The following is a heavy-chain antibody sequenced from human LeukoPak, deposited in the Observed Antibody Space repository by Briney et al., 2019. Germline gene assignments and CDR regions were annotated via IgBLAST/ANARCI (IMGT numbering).Heavy chain of an antibody. Sequence: PSETLSLTCAVYGGSFSGYYWIWIRQPPGKGLEWIGEINHSGSTNYNPSLKSRVTISVDTSKNQFSLKLSSVTAADTAVYYCARLPRRMVRGVIKYWYFDLWGRGTLVTVSS. CDR3: ARLPRRMVRGVIKYWYFDL. CDR1: GGSFSGYY. J-gene: IGHJ2*01. V-gene: IGHV4-34*01. CDR2: INHSGST. D-gene: IGHD3-10*01.